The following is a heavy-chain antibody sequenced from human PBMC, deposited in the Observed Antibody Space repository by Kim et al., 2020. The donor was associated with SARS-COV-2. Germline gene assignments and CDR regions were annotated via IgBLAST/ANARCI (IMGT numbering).Heavy chain of an antibody. V-gene: IGHV1-69*13. Sequence: SVKVSCKASGGTFSSYAISWVRQAPGQGLEWMGGIIPIFGTANYAQKFQGRVTITADESTSTAYMELSSLRSEDTAVYYCAREGNPAYDYVWGSYRPDQLDYWGQGTLVTVSS. J-gene: IGHJ4*02. CDR1: GGTFSSYA. CDR3: AREGNPAYDYVWGSYRPDQLDY. D-gene: IGHD3-16*02. CDR2: IIPIFGTA.